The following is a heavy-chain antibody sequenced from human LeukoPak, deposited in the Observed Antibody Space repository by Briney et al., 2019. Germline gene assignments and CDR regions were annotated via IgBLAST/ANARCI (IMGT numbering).Heavy chain of an antibody. D-gene: IGHD3-3*02. Sequence: SETLSLTCTVSGASISPNYWSWIRQFPGKGLEWIGFIYSDGRTAYSSSLKSRATISVHTSNKQFSLRLTSVTAADTAVDYCARLAWVRLVYWRQGTLVTVSS. CDR1: GASISPNY. J-gene: IGHJ4*02. V-gene: IGHV4-59*08. CDR2: IYSDGRT. CDR3: ARLAWVRLVY.